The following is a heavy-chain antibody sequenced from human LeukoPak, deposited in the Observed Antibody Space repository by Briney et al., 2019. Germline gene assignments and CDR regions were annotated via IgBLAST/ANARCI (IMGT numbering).Heavy chain of an antibody. Sequence: PGGSLRLSCAASGFTFSSYSMNWVRQAPGKGLEWVSSTSSSSSYIYYADSVKGRFTISRDNAKNSLYLQMNSLRAEDTAVYYCARDSLVVPAAVGNFDYWGQGTLVTVSS. CDR2: TSSSSSYI. CDR3: ARDSLVVPAAVGNFDY. CDR1: GFTFSSYS. V-gene: IGHV3-21*01. J-gene: IGHJ4*02. D-gene: IGHD2-2*01.